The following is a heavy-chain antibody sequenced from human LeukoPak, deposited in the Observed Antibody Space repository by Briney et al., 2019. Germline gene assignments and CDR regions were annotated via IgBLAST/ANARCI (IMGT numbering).Heavy chain of an antibody. J-gene: IGHJ4*02. V-gene: IGHV3-7*01. Sequence: PGGARRLSCAASGFTFSSYWMSWVRQAPGKGVEGGANIKQEGSEKYYVDSGKGRFTISRDNAKNSLYLQMTSLRAEDTAVYYCAKDQWVRDFWSGCLDYWGQGTLVTVSS. CDR2: IKQEGSEK. CDR1: GFTFSSYW. CDR3: AKDQWVRDFWSGCLDY. D-gene: IGHD3-3*01.